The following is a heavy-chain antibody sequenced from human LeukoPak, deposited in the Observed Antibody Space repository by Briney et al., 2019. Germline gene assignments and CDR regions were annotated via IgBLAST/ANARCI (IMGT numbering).Heavy chain of an antibody. CDR2: ISGSGGST. V-gene: IGHV3-23*01. J-gene: IGHJ6*03. Sequence: GGSLRLSCAASGFTFSSYAMSWVRQAPGKGLELVSGISGSGGSTYYADSVKGRFTISRDNSKNTLYLQMNSLKAEVTAVYDTAKNSGHLGNYCMYVCGKGDTVTVSS. CDR3: AKNSGHLGNYCMYV. CDR1: GFTFSSYA.